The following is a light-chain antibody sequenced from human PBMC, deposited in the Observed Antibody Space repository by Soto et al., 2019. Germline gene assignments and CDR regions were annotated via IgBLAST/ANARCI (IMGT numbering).Light chain of an antibody. CDR2: KAS. V-gene: IGKV1-5*03. J-gene: IGKJ1*01. CDR1: QTISSW. CDR3: QHYNSYSEA. Sequence: DIQMTQSPSTLSGSVGDRVTITCRASQTISSWLAWYQQKPGEAPKLLIYKASTLKSGVPSRFSGSGSETEFTLTISSLQPDDFVTYYCQHYNSYSEAFGQGTKVDIK.